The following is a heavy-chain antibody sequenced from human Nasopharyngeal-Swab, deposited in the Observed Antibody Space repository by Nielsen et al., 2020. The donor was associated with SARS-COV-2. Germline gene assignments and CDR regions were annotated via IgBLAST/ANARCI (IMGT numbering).Heavy chain of an antibody. V-gene: IGHV3-23*01. D-gene: IGHD3-16*01. CDR3: AKDPSTLGIFYYFYMDV. J-gene: IGHJ6*03. CDR2: ISGSGGST. CDR1: GFSLSGYA. Sequence: GESLKISCAASGFSLSGYAMSWVRQAPGKGLEWVSAISGSGGSTYYADSVKGRFTISRDNSKNTLYLQMNSLRAEDTAVYYCAKDPSTLGIFYYFYMDVWGKGATVTVSS.